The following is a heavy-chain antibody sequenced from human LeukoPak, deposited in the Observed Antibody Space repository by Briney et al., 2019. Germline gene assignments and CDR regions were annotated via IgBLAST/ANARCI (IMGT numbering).Heavy chain of an antibody. Sequence: GGSLRLSCAAYGFTFNYNGMNWVRQAPGKGLEGVAFISYDGANKYYTESVRGRFTISRDNSKNTLYLQMNSLRPEDTAVYYCAKDWGGDYGDYAGDYWGQGTLVTVSS. V-gene: IGHV3-30*18. D-gene: IGHD4-17*01. CDR3: AKDWGGDYGDYAGDY. CDR2: ISYDGANK. CDR1: GFTFNYNG. J-gene: IGHJ4*02.